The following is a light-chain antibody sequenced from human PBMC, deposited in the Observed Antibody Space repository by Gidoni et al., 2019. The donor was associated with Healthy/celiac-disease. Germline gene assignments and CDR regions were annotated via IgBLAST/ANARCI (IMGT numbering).Light chain of an antibody. CDR2: DAS. V-gene: IGKV1-33*01. CDR3: QQYDNLSALT. Sequence: DIQMTPSPSSLSASVGDRVTITCQASQDISNYLNWYQQKPGKAPKLLIYDASNLETGVPSRFSGSGSGTDFTFTISSLQPEDIATYYCQQYDNLSALTFGGGTKVEIK. CDR1: QDISNY. J-gene: IGKJ4*01.